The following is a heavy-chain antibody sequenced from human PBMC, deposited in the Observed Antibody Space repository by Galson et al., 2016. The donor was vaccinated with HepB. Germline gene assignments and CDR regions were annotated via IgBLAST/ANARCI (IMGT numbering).Heavy chain of an antibody. CDR1: EFDFSRYW. D-gene: IGHD2/OR15-2a*01. J-gene: IGHJ4*02. CDR3: ARDPGSHTPILHSNPFFDW. CDR2: IKEDGREK. Sequence: SLRLSCAASEFDFSRYWMSWFRQAPGRGLEWVANIKEDGREKYYVDSVKGRFTISRDNAKNSLHLQMNSLRAEDTAVYYCARDPGSHTPILHSNPFFDWWGQGTLVTVSS. V-gene: IGHV3-7*03.